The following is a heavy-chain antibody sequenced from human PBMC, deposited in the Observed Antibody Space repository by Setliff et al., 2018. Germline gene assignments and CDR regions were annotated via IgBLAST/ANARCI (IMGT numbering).Heavy chain of an antibody. V-gene: IGHV1-46*03. J-gene: IGHJ3*02. CDR2: INPSGGLT. Sequence: ASVKVSCKASGYTLSKYYMHWVRQAPGQGLEWMGIINPSGGLTKYAQKFQGRVTMTSXXSTNTVYLEVGSLRSEDTAVYFCARDRFYNSWSGTSITAPHDAFDIWGQGTMVTVSS. CDR1: GYTLSKYY. CDR3: ARDRFYNSWSGTSITAPHDAFDI. D-gene: IGHD3-3*01.